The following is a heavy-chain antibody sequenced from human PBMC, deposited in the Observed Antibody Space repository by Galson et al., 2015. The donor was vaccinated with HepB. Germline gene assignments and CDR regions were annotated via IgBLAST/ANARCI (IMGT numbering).Heavy chain of an antibody. V-gene: IGHV1-46*01. CDR2: INPSGGST. D-gene: IGHD4-11*01. Sequence: SVKVSCKASGYTFTSYYMHWVRQAPGQGLEWMGIINPSGGSTSYAQKFQGRVTMTRDTSTSTVYMELSSLRSDDTAVYYCARAKTAVSGDYYYYMDVWGKGTTVTVSS. CDR3: ARAKTAVSGDYYYYMDV. J-gene: IGHJ6*03. CDR1: GYTFTSYY.